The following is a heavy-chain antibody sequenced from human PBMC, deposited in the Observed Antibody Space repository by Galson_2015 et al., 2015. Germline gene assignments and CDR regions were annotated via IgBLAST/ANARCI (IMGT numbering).Heavy chain of an antibody. CDR1: VGSISSSSYY. CDR2: ISYSEST. CDR3: ASHSSGWYLGY. V-gene: IGHV4-39*01. J-gene: IGHJ4*02. Sequence: SETLSLTCPVSVGSISSSSYYWGWIRQPPGKGLEWIGTISYSESTYYNPSLKSRLTISVDTSKNQFSLRLSSVTATDTAVYYCASHSSGWYLGYWGQGTLVTVSS. D-gene: IGHD6-19*01.